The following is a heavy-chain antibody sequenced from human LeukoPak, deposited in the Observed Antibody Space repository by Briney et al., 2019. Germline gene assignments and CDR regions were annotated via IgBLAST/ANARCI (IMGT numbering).Heavy chain of an antibody. J-gene: IGHJ4*02. CDR2: ISSGSIST. V-gene: IGHV3-11*03. CDR3: ARWRRQLAFDS. CDR1: GFTFSDYY. D-gene: IGHD6-13*01. Sequence: GGTLRLSCAASGFTFSDYYMSWIRQAPGKGLQWISYISSGSISTNYAVSVRGRFTISRDNAKKALFLQMNSLRDEDTAVYYCARWRRQLAFDSWGQGTLVSVS.